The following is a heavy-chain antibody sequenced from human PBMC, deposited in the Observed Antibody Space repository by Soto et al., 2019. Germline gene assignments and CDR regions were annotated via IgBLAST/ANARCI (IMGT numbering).Heavy chain of an antibody. D-gene: IGHD1-7*01. CDR1: GYTFTGYY. V-gene: IGHV1-2*04. CDR2: INPNSGGT. CDR3: ARDLRVVTGTTRGSYSYYGMDV. Sequence: ASVKVSCKASGYTFTGYYMHWVRQAPGQGLEWMGWINPNSGGTNYAQKFQGWVTMTRDTSISTAYMELSRLRSDDTAVYYCARDLRVVTGTTRGSYSYYGMDVWGQGTTVTVAS. J-gene: IGHJ6*02.